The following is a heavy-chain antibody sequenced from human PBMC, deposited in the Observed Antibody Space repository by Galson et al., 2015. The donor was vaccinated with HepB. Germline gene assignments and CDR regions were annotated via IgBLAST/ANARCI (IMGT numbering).Heavy chain of an antibody. CDR2: ISGSGGST. J-gene: IGHJ4*02. Sequence: SLRLSCAASGFTFSSYAMSWVRQAPGKGLEWASAISGSGGSTYYADSVKGRFTISRDNSKNTLYLQMNSLRAEDTAVYYCAKNRAVADYFDYWGQGTLVTVSS. D-gene: IGHD6-19*01. V-gene: IGHV3-23*01. CDR3: AKNRAVADYFDY. CDR1: GFTFSSYA.